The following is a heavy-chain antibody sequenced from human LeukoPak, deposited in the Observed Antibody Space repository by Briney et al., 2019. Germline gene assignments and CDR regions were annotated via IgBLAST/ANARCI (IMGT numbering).Heavy chain of an antibody. CDR3: AREAAASDY. V-gene: IGHV1-69*04. CDR2: IIPILGIA. J-gene: IGHJ4*02. CDR1: GGTFISYA. Sequence: SVTVSCKASGGTFISYAISWVRQAPGQGLEWMGRIIPILGIANYAQKFQGRVTITADKSTSTAYMELSSLRSEDTAVYYCAREAAASDYWGQGTLVTVSS. D-gene: IGHD6-13*01.